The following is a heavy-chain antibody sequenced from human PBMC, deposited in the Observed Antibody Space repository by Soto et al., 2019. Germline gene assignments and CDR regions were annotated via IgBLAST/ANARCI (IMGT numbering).Heavy chain of an antibody. CDR3: ARGHDPIVNYYFDY. J-gene: IGHJ4*02. V-gene: IGHV4-31*03. CDR2: IYYSGST. Sequence: QVQLQESGPGLVKPSQTLSLTCTVSGGSISSGDYYWSWIRQHPGKGLEWIGYIYYSGSTYYNPSRQSRVTISVDTSKNQFSLKLSSVTAADTAVYYCARGHDPIVNYYFDYWGQGTLVTVSS. D-gene: IGHD1-20*01. CDR1: GGSISSGDYY.